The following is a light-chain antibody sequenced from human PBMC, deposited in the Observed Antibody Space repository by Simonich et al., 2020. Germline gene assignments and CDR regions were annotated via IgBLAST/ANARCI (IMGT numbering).Light chain of an antibody. J-gene: IGLJ2*01. CDR3: YSTDSSGNHRV. V-gene: IGLV3-10*01. CDR1: ALPKKY. Sequence: SYELTQPPSVSVPPGPPARIPCSGDALPKKYAYWYQQKSGQAPVLVIYEDSKRPSGIPERFSGSRSGTMATLTISGAQVEDEADYYCYSTDSSGNHRVFGGGTKLTVL. CDR2: EDS.